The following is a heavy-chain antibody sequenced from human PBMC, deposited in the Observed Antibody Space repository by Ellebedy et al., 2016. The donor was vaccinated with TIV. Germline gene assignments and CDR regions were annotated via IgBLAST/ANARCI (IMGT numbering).Heavy chain of an antibody. CDR2: IGRGGGNT. D-gene: IGHD2-2*01. V-gene: IGHV3-23*01. J-gene: IGHJ4*02. CDR1: GLTFNSNA. CDR3: AKVPVGYCSSPNCFYLDY. Sequence: GESLKISCAASGLTFNSNAMTWVRQAPGKGLEWVSNIGRGGGNTYYADSVKGRFTISGDNPKNTLYLQMNSLRADDTDVYDCAKVPVGYCSSPNCFYLDYWGQGTVVPVSS.